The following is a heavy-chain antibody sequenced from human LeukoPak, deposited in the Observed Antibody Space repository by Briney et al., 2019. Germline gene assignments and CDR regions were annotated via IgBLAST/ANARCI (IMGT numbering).Heavy chain of an antibody. J-gene: IGHJ5*02. D-gene: IGHD3-3*01. Sequence: PGGSLRLSCAASGFTFSSFAMHWVRQAPGKGREWVAFISYDGSNKYYADSVKGRFTISRDNSKNTLYLQMNSLRAEDTAVYYCARASLLRFLEGNWFDPWGQGTLVTVSS. CDR1: GFTFSSFA. CDR2: ISYDGSNK. CDR3: ARASLLRFLEGNWFDP. V-gene: IGHV3-30-3*01.